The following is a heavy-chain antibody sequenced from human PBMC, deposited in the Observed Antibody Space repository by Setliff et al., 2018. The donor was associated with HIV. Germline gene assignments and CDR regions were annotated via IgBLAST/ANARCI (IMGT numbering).Heavy chain of an antibody. CDR2: IYYTGRT. Sequence: SETLSLTCTVSGGSISSYDYNWGWIRQPPGKGLEWIANIYYTGRTYYNPSLKSRVTISVDTSKNQFTLKVTSLTAADTAVYYCARYRRGAEWFDPWGQGTLVTVSS. CDR3: ARYRRGAEWFDP. J-gene: IGHJ5*02. D-gene: IGHD1-26*01. V-gene: IGHV4-39*01. CDR1: GGSISSYDYN.